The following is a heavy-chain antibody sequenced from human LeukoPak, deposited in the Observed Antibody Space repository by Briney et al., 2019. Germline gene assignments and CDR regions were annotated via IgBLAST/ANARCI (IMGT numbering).Heavy chain of an antibody. J-gene: IGHJ4*02. CDR1: GFTFDDYA. Sequence: GGSLRLSCAASGFTFDDYAMHWVRQAPGKGLEWVSGISWNSGSIAYADSVKGRFTISRDNAKNSLYLQMNSLRAEDTALYYCAKDKSYSWSYSFDYWGQGTLVTVSS. CDR2: ISWNSGSI. V-gene: IGHV3-9*01. CDR3: AKDKSYSWSYSFDY. D-gene: IGHD1-26*01.